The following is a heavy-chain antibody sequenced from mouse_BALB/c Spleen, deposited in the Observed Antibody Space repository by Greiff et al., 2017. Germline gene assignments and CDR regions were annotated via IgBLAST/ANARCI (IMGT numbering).Heavy chain of an antibody. CDR3: ARSGTVVPPDY. D-gene: IGHD1-1*01. Sequence: EVQLVESGGGLVQPGGSRKLSCAASGFTFSSFGMHWVRQAPEKGLEWVAYISSGSSTIYYADTVKGRFTISRDNPKNTLFLQMTSLRSEDTAMYYCARSGTVVPPDYWGQGTTLTVSS. CDR2: ISSGSSTI. V-gene: IGHV5-17*02. J-gene: IGHJ2*01. CDR1: GFTFSSFG.